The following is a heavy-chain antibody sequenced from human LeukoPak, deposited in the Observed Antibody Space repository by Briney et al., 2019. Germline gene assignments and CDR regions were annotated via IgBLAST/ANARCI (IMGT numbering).Heavy chain of an antibody. CDR3: APIYGDYSDFDS. D-gene: IGHD4-17*01. CDR2: ITHTGNT. CDR1: GGSGNYY. Sequence: PSETLSLTCAVYGGSGNYYWSWVRPPPGKGLEWIGEITHTGNTHYNPSLKSRVSISLDTSKNQFFLKLSSVAAADTAVYYCAPIYGDYSDFDSWGQGTLVTVSS. J-gene: IGHJ4*02. V-gene: IGHV4-34*01.